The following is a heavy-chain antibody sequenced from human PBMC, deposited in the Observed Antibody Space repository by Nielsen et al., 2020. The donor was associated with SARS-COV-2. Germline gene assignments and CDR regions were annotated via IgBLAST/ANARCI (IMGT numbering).Heavy chain of an antibody. V-gene: IGHV3-7*03. CDR3: AKVDYYGSGTY. CDR2: IKPDGSEK. CDR1: GFTFTSHW. D-gene: IGHD3-10*01. J-gene: IGHJ4*02. Sequence: GESLKISCAASGFTFTSHWMSWVRQAPGKGLEWVANIKPDGSEKYYADSVKGRFTISRDNSKNTLYLQMNSLRAEDTALYYCAKVDYYGSGTYWGQGTLVTVSS.